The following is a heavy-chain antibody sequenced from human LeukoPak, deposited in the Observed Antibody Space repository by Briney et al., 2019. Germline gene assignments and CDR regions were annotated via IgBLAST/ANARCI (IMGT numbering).Heavy chain of an antibody. CDR2: ISAYNGNT. CDR3: ARGYYDGPTPDWFDP. Sequence: GASVKVSCKASGYTFTSYGISWVRQAPGQGLEWMGWISAYNGNTNYAQKLQGRVTITADESTSTAYMELSSLRSEDTAVYYCARGYYDGPTPDWFDPWGQGTLVTVSS. CDR1: GYTFTSYG. V-gene: IGHV1-18*01. D-gene: IGHD3-22*01. J-gene: IGHJ5*02.